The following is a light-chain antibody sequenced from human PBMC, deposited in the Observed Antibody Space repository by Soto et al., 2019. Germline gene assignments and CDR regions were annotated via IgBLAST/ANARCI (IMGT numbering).Light chain of an antibody. CDR3: QQYDNYPLT. Sequence: EIVLTQSPATLSLSPVDRAILSCMASQSVGSYLAWYQQRPGQAPRLLIYDESTRATGIPARFSGSGSGTDFTLTISSLEPEDFAAYYCQQYDNYPLTFGGGTKVDIK. V-gene: IGKV3-11*01. CDR1: QSVGSY. CDR2: DES. J-gene: IGKJ4*01.